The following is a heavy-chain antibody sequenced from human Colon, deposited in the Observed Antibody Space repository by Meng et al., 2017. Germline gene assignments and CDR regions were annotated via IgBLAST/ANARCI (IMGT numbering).Heavy chain of an antibody. Sequence: QVHIPQGVAVLLQPSETLSLTFAVSGGAFSGFYWSWLRQPPGKGLEWIGEIDHFGISNYNSSLKGRLTMSVDTSKKQISLTLTSVTAADTAVYYCATGLRHGDWFDPWGPGTLVTVSS. CDR2: IDHFGIS. CDR3: ATGLRHGDWFDP. CDR1: GGAFSGFY. D-gene: IGHD4-17*01. J-gene: IGHJ5*02. V-gene: IGHV4-34*02.